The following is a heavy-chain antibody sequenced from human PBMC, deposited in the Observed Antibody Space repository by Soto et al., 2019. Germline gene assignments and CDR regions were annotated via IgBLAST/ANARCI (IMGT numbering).Heavy chain of an antibody. CDR1: GGSFSGYY. CDR2: INHSGST. J-gene: IGHJ6*02. CDR3: ARTLILEWLPQLYYYGMDV. V-gene: IGHV4-34*01. Sequence: SETLSLTCAVYGGSFSGYYWSWIRQPPGKGLEWIGEINHSGSTNYNPSLKSRVTISVDTSKNQFSLKLSSVTAADTAVYYCARTLILEWLPQLYYYGMDVWGQGTTVTVSS. D-gene: IGHD3-3*01.